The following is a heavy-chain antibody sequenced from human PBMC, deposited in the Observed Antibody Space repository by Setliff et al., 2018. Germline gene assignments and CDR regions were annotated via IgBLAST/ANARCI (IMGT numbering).Heavy chain of an antibody. V-gene: IGHV1-46*01. D-gene: IGHD3-3*02. Sequence: ASVKVSCKTSGYIFTNYYVHWVRQAPGQGLEWMGVMNPGRGSRNYAQRFQGRVTMTSDTSTSTVYMELSSLRSEDTALYYCARGRHIRYGYYYMDVWGKGTTVTVSS. J-gene: IGHJ6*03. CDR1: GYIFTNYY. CDR2: MNPGRGSR. CDR3: ARGRHIRYGYYYMDV.